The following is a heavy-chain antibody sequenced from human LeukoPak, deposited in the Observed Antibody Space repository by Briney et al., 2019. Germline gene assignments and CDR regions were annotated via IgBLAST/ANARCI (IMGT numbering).Heavy chain of an antibody. D-gene: IGHD2-15*01. V-gene: IGHV3-23*01. CDR1: GFTFSSYW. CDR2: ISGSGGST. Sequence: PGGSLRLSCAASGFTFSSYWMSWVRQAPGKGLEWVSAISGSGGSTYYADSVKGRFTISRDNSKNTLYLQMNSLRAEDTAVYYCAKAPVESAGYPLNYWGQGTLVTVSS. J-gene: IGHJ4*02. CDR3: AKAPVESAGYPLNY.